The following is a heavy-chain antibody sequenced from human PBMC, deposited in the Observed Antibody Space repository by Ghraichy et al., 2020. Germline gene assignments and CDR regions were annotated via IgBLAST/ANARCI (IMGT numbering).Heavy chain of an antibody. CDR1: GSTFSSYG. V-gene: IGHV1-18*01. Sequence: ASVKVSCKASGSTFSSYGTSWERQAPRQGFEWMGWISAYNGNTNYEQKLQGRVTMTTNTSTSTAYMELRSLRSDDTAVYYCARGSSGWFDPWGQVTLVTVSS. CDR2: ISAYNGNT. D-gene: IGHD6-19*01. CDR3: ARGSSGWFDP. J-gene: IGHJ5*02.